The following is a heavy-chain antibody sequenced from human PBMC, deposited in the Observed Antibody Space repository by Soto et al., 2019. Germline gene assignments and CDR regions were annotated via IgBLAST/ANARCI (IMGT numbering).Heavy chain of an antibody. CDR3: ASVTAGDSMHSSGYYY. D-gene: IGHD3-22*01. V-gene: IGHV1-18*01. CDR2: ISAYNGNA. J-gene: IGHJ4*02. CDR1: GYTFTNYG. Sequence: QVQLVQSGAEVKKPGASVKVSCKASGYTFTNYGITWVRQAPGQGLEWMGWISAYNGNAKYAQRLQGRVTRTTDTSTSTVSMELRSLRCDDTAVYYCASVTAGDSMHSSGYYYWGQGTLVTVSS.